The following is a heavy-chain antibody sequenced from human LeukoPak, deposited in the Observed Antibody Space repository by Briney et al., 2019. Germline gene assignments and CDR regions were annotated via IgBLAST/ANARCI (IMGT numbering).Heavy chain of an antibody. Sequence: ASVTVSCKASGYTFTSNYIHWVRQAPGQGLEWMGMIYPRDGSTSYAQKFQGRVTVTRDTSTSTVHVELSGLRSEDTAVYYCARLRATGYSYGRQFDPWGQGTLVTVSS. D-gene: IGHD5-18*01. V-gene: IGHV1-46*01. CDR3: ARLRATGYSYGRQFDP. CDR1: GYTFTSNY. CDR2: IYPRDGST. J-gene: IGHJ5*02.